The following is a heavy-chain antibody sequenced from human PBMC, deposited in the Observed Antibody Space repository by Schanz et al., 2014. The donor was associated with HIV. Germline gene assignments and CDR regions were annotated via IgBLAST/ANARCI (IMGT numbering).Heavy chain of an antibody. J-gene: IGHJ6*02. CDR3: TSGSFEFGDLLDDYYYDAMDV. CDR2: VIPAFGTA. Sequence: QVQLVQSGAEVKKPGSSVKVSCKASGDTFSSYSISWVRQAPGQGLEWVGGVIPAFGTANYAQKFRGRVTITVDESTSTAYMELSSLRSEDTAVYYCTSGSFEFGDLLDDYYYDAMDVWGQGTTVTVSS. CDR1: GDTFSSYS. D-gene: IGHD3-10*01. V-gene: IGHV1-69*01.